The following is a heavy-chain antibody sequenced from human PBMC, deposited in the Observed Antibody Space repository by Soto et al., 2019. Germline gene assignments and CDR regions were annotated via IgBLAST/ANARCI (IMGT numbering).Heavy chain of an antibody. J-gene: IGHJ1*01. CDR2: ISGSGDST. CDR1: GFTFSSYA. Sequence: EVQLLGSGGGLVQPGGSLRLSCAASGFTFSSYAMSWVRQAPGKGMEWVSGISGSGDSTYYADSVKGRFTISRDNSKNTRYRQMNSVRAEDTAVYYCAKGVPGISVAGTGYFQHWGQGTLVTVSS. D-gene: IGHD6-19*01. CDR3: AKGVPGISVAGTGYFQH. V-gene: IGHV3-23*01.